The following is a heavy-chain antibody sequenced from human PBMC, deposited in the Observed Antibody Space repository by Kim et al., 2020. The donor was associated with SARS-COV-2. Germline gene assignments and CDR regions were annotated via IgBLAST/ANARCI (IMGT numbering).Heavy chain of an antibody. V-gene: IGHV4-59*01. CDR3: ARITAGRVGANFRFDP. Sequence: SETLSLTCTVSGGSISSYYWSWIRQPPGKGLEWIGNIYNSGSTNNNPSLKSRVTISVDTSKNQFSLKLSSVTAADTAIYYCARITAGRVGANFRFDPWGQGTLVTVSS. CDR1: GGSISSYY. CDR2: IYNSGST. D-gene: IGHD1-26*01. J-gene: IGHJ5*02.